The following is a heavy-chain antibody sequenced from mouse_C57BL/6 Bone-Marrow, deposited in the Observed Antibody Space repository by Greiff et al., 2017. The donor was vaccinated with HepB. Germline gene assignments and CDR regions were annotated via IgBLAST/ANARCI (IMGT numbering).Heavy chain of an antibody. CDR2: INSDGGST. J-gene: IGHJ1*03. Sequence: EVMLVESGGGLVQPGESLKLSCESNEYEFPSHDMSWVRKTPEKRLEWVAAINSDGGSTYYPDTMERQFIRSRDNTQKTRYLQMSSLRSEDTALYDCARQGVRGYFDVWGTGTPVTVSS. CDR1: EYEFPSHD. CDR3: ARQGVRGYFDV. D-gene: IGHD2-14*01. V-gene: IGHV5-2*03.